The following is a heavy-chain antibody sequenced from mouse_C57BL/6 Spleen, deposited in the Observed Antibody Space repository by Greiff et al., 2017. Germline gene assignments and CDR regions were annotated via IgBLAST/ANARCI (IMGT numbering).Heavy chain of an antibody. Sequence: DVKLVESGGGLVQSGRSLRLSCATSGFTFSDFYMEWVRQAPGKGLEWIAASRNKANDYTTEYSASVKGRFIVSRDTSQSILYLQMNALRAEDTAIYYCARDADGYPFAYGGQGTLVTVSA. J-gene: IGHJ3*01. CDR2: SRNKANDYTT. CDR1: GFTFSDFY. CDR3: ARDADGYPFAY. D-gene: IGHD2-3*01. V-gene: IGHV7-1*01.